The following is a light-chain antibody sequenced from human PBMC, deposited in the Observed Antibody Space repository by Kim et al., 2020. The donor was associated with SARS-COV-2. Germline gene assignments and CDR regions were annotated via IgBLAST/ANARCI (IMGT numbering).Light chain of an antibody. CDR1: QSITTY. J-gene: IGKJ2*01. Sequence: DIQMTQSPSSLSASIGDKVTITCRASQSITTYLNWYQHKPGKAPNLLIYGASSLQSGVPSRFSGSGSGTDFTLTISSLQPEDFATYYCQQSDITPYTFGQGTKLEI. CDR3: QQSDITPYT. V-gene: IGKV1-39*01. CDR2: GAS.